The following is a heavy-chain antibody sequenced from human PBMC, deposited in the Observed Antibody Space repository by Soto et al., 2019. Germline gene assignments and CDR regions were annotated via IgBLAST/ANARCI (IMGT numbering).Heavy chain of an antibody. V-gene: IGHV4-4*02. D-gene: IGHD3-3*01. CDR2: IYHSGST. CDR1: GDSISRSYW. Sequence: SETLSLTCAVSGDSISRSYWWSWVRQLPGKGLEWIGEIYHSGSTNYNPSLKSRVTISVDTSKNQFSLKLSSVTAADTAVYYCARDLPAHYDFWSGNYYGMDVWGQGTTVTVSS. J-gene: IGHJ6*02. CDR3: ARDLPAHYDFWSGNYYGMDV.